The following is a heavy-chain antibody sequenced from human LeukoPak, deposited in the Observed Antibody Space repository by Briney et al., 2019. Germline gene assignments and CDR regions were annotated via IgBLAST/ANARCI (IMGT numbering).Heavy chain of an antibody. CDR3: AKGGSSFTDY. Sequence: PGGSLRLSCAASGFTFTPYTMKWVRQAPGKGLEWVSSISSSSSSYIYYADSVKGRFTISRDNSKNTLYLQMNSLRAEDTAVYYCAKGGSSFTDYWGQGTLVTVSS. J-gene: IGHJ4*02. CDR1: GFTFTPYT. CDR2: ISSSSSSYI. V-gene: IGHV3-21*01. D-gene: IGHD6-6*01.